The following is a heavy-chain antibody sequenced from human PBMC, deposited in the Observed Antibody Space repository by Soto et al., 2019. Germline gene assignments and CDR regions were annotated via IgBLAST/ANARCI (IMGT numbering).Heavy chain of an antibody. J-gene: IGHJ3*02. CDR2: IYPGDSDT. D-gene: IGHD2-2*01. V-gene: IGHV5-51*01. Sequence: EVQLVQSGAEVKKPGESLKISCKGSGYSFTSYWIGWVRQMRGKGLEWMGIIYPGDSDTRYSPSFQGQVTISADKSISTAYLQWSSLKASDTAMYYCAKRYCSSTSCYGAFDIWGQGTMVTVSS. CDR3: AKRYCSSTSCYGAFDI. CDR1: GYSFTSYW.